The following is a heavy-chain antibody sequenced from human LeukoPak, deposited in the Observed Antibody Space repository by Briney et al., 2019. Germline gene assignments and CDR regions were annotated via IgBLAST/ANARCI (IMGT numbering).Heavy chain of an antibody. D-gene: IGHD4-17*01. CDR2: ISSYNGNT. Sequence: ASVKVSCKASGYTFTSYGMSWVRQAPGQGLEGMGWISSYNGNTNYAQQLQGRVTMTPDTSTSTAYMELRSLRSDDTAVYYCARDYGDYVAFDIWGQGTMVTVSS. J-gene: IGHJ3*02. CDR3: ARDYGDYVAFDI. V-gene: IGHV1-18*01. CDR1: GYTFTSYG.